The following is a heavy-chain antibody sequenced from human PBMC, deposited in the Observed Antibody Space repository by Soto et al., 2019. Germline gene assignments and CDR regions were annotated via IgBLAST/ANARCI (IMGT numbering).Heavy chain of an antibody. Sequence: QVQLQESGPGLVKPSQTLSLTCTVSGGSISSGDYYWSWIRQPPGKGLEWIGYIYYSGSTYYNPSLKSRVTISVDTSKNQFSLKLSSVTAADTAVYYCARGGSFWSGYLAWFDPWGQGTLVTVSS. CDR2: IYYSGST. J-gene: IGHJ5*02. V-gene: IGHV4-30-4*01. CDR3: ARGGSFWSGYLAWFDP. CDR1: GGSISSGDYY. D-gene: IGHD3-3*01.